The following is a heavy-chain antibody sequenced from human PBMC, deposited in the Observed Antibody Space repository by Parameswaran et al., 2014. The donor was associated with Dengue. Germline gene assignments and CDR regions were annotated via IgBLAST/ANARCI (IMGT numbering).Heavy chain of an antibody. CDR2: IIPIFGTA. J-gene: IGHJ6*02. D-gene: IGHD3-22*01. Sequence: WVRQAPGQGLEWMGGIIPIFGTANYAQKFQGRVTITADKSTSTAYMELSSLRSEDTAVYYCARGTVNYNYYGMDVWGQGTTVTVSS. CDR3: ARGTVNYNYYGMDV. V-gene: IGHV1-69*06.